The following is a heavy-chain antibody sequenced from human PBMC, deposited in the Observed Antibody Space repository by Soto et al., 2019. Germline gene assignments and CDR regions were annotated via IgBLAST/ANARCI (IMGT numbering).Heavy chain of an antibody. J-gene: IGHJ3*02. CDR1: GFTFDDYA. V-gene: IGHV3-9*01. D-gene: IGHD6-6*01. Sequence: EVQLVESGGGLVQPGRSLRLSCAASGFTFDDYAMHWVRPAPAKGLEWVSGSSWNSGSIGYADSVKGRFTISRDNAKNSLYLQMNSLRAEDTALYYCAKGGRTIAARLTAFDIWGQGTMVTVSS. CDR3: AKGGRTIAARLTAFDI. CDR2: SSWNSGSI.